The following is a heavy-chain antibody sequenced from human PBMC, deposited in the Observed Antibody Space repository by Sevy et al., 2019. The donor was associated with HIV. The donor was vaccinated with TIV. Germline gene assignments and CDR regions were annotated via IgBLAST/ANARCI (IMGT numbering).Heavy chain of an antibody. J-gene: IGHJ4*02. Sequence: GGSLRLSCAAFGFTFNNAWMSWVHQAPGKELEWVGRIESKTDGGTTDYAAPVKGRFTFSRDDSKNTLYLQMNSLKTEDAATYYCTTEGLYCSAGSCYSEGFDYWGQGTLVTVSS. CDR2: IESKTDGGTT. V-gene: IGHV3-15*04. CDR1: GFTFNNAW. D-gene: IGHD2-15*01. CDR3: TTEGLYCSAGSCYSEGFDY.